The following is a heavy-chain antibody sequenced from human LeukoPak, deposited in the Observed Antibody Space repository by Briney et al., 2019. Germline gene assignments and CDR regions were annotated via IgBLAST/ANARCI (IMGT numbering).Heavy chain of an antibody. V-gene: IGHV3-21*01. J-gene: IGHJ4*02. CDR1: GFTFSSYS. CDR3: AREPVRRDHIAAAGTAVNY. Sequence: GGSLRLSCAASGFTFSSYSMNWVRQAPAKGLEWVSSISSSSSYIYYADSVKGRFTISRDNAKNSLYLRMNSLRAEATVVYYRAREPVRRDHIAAAGTAVNYWGQGTLVTVSS. CDR2: ISSSSSYI. D-gene: IGHD6-13*01.